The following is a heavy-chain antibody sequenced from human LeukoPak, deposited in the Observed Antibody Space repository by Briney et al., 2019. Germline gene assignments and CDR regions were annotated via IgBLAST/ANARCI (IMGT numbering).Heavy chain of an antibody. J-gene: IGHJ4*02. D-gene: IGHD2-2*01. V-gene: IGHV1-8*01. CDR2: MNPESGNT. Sequence: GASVKVSCKASGYSFSNFYINWVRQATGPPPEWMGWMNPESGNTGYAQKFQGRVTMTRDSSKSTAYMELISLRFEDTAIYYCTRAIRHQLLSDYWGQGTLVTVSS. CDR1: GYSFSNFY. CDR3: TRAIRHQLLSDY.